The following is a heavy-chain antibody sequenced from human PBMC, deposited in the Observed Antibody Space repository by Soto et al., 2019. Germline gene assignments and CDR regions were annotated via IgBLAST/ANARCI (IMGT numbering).Heavy chain of an antibody. J-gene: IGHJ6*02. CDR1: GGSISSGGYS. D-gene: IGHD3-10*01. CDR3: VRVVYGSGSYYNYFGMDV. V-gene: IGHV4-30-2*01. Sequence: SETLSLSCAVSGGSISSGGYSWSWIRQPPGKGLEWIGYICHSGSTYYNPSLKSRVTISVDRSKNQFSLKLSSVTAADTAVYYCVRVVYGSGSYYNYFGMDVLVQWRSVT. CDR2: ICHSGST.